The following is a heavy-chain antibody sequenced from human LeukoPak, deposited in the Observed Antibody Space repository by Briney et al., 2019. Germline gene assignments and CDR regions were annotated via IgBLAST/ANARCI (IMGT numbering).Heavy chain of an antibody. Sequence: ASVKVSCKASGYTFTSYYMHWVRQAPGQGLEWMGIIDPSGGSTSYAQKFQGRVTMTRDTSTSTVYIELSSLRSEDTAMYYCARGPKNTVVTPNYWGQGTLVTVSS. J-gene: IGHJ4*02. D-gene: IGHD4-23*01. CDR1: GYTFTSYY. CDR3: ARGPKNTVVTPNY. CDR2: IDPSGGST. V-gene: IGHV1-46*01.